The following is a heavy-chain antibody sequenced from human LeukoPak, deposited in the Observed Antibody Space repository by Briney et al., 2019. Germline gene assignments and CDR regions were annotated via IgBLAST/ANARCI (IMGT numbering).Heavy chain of an antibody. Sequence: ASVKVSCKASGYTFTSYGISWVRQAPGQGLEWMGWISAYNGNTNYAQKLQGRVTMTTDTSTSTAYMELRSLRSDDTAVYYCAREPAPLEMATSDYWGQGTLVTVSS. J-gene: IGHJ4*02. D-gene: IGHD5-24*01. V-gene: IGHV1-18*01. CDR1: GYTFTSYG. CDR3: AREPAPLEMATSDY. CDR2: ISAYNGNT.